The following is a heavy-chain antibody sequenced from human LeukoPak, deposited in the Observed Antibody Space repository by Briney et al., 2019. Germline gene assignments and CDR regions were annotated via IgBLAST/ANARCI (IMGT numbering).Heavy chain of an antibody. CDR1: GFSFSSYA. CDR2: ICASASGT. D-gene: IGHD2-15*01. Sequence: GGSLRLSCAASGFSFSSYAMSWVRQAPGKGLEGVSSICASASGTYYAGSVKGRFTISRDNSKNTLDLQMNNLRAEDTAVYYCAKAGGGSCHSSLDFWGQGTLVTVSS. CDR3: AKAGGGSCHSSLDF. J-gene: IGHJ4*02. V-gene: IGHV3-23*01.